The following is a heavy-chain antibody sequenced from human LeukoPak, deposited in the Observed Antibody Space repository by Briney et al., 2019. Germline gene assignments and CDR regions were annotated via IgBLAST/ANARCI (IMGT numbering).Heavy chain of an antibody. CDR2: IIPILGIA. CDR1: GGTFSSYT. D-gene: IGHD5-18*01. J-gene: IGHJ4*02. Sequence: SVKVSCKASGGTFSSYTISWVRQAPGQGLEWMGRIIPILGIANYAQKFQGRVTITADKSTSTAYMELSRLRSDDTAVYYCARYSGVDTARRETHSFDYWGQGTLVTVSS. CDR3: ARYSGVDTARRETHSFDY. V-gene: IGHV1-69*02.